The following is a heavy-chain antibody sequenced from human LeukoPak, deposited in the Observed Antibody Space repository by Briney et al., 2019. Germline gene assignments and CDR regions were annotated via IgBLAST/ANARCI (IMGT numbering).Heavy chain of an antibody. CDR2: INPNSGGT. V-gene: IGHV1-2*02. CDR3: ARDRYGSGSYYNFGGY. Sequence: GASVKVSCKASGYTFTGYYMHWVRQAPGQGLEWMGWINPNSGGTNYAQKFQGRVTMTRDTSISTAYMELSRLRSDDTAVYYCARDRYGSGSYYNFGGYWGQGTLVTVSS. J-gene: IGHJ4*02. CDR1: GYTFTGYY. D-gene: IGHD3-10*01.